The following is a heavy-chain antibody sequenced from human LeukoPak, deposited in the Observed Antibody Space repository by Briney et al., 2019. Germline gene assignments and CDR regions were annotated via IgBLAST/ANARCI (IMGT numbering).Heavy chain of an antibody. CDR3: ARYNTLLRGVTTSDY. D-gene: IGHD3-10*01. Sequence: ASVKVSCTASGYSFPNYGISWVRQAPGQGLEWMGRISAHNGDVNYAPTFQGRVTMTTDTSTTTAYMELRSLRFDDTAVYYCARYNTLLRGVTTSDYWGQGTLVTVSS. CDR2: ISAHNGDV. V-gene: IGHV1-18*01. CDR1: GYSFPNYG. J-gene: IGHJ4*02.